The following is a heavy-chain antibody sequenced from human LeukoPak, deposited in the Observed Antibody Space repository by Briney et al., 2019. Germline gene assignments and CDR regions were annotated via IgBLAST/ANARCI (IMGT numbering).Heavy chain of an antibody. V-gene: IGHV4-59*01. Sequence: PSETLSLTCTVSGGSSSSYYWSWIRQPPGKGLEWIGYIYYSGSTNYNPSLKSRVTISVDTSKNQFSLKLSSVTAADTAVYYCARRQLGDYYYYMDVWGKGTTVTISS. CDR1: GGSSSSYY. D-gene: IGHD6-13*01. CDR3: ARRQLGDYYYYMDV. CDR2: IYYSGST. J-gene: IGHJ6*03.